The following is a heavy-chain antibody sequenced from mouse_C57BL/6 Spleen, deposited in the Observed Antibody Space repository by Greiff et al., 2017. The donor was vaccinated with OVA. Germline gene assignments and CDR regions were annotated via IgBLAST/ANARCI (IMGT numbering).Heavy chain of an antibody. J-gene: IGHJ3*01. V-gene: IGHV14-1*01. Sequence: EVKLQQSGAELVRPGASVKLSCTASGFNIKDYYMHWVKQRPEQGLEWIGRIDPEDGDTEYAPKFQGKATMTADTSSNTAYLQLSSLTSEDTAVYYCTTFYGSSYVWFAYWGQGTLVTVSA. D-gene: IGHD1-1*01. CDR3: TTFYGSSYVWFAY. CDR2: IDPEDGDT. CDR1: GFNIKDYY.